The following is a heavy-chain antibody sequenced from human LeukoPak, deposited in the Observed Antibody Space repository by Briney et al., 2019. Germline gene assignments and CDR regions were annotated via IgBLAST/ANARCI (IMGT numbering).Heavy chain of an antibody. V-gene: IGHV1-8*01. CDR1: GYTFTNYD. CDR2: MNPNSGNT. CDR3: AREGSGYGNYFDY. J-gene: IGHJ4*02. Sequence: GASVKVSCKASGYTFTNYDINWVRQATGQGLEWMGWMNPNSGNTGYAQKFQGRVTMTRNTSISTAYMELSSLRSEGTAVYYCAREGSGYGNYFDYWGQGTLVTVSS. D-gene: IGHD5-12*01.